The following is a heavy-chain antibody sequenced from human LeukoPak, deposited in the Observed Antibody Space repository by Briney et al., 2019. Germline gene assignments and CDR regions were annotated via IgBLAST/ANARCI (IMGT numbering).Heavy chain of an antibody. CDR3: ARANNDYVWGSYRPAFDY. D-gene: IGHD3-16*02. J-gene: IGHJ4*02. Sequence: SETLSLTCAVYGGSFSGYYWSWIRQPPGKGLEWIGEINHSGGTNYNPSLKSRVTISVDTSKNQFSLKLSSVTAADTAVYYCARANNDYVWGSYRPAFDYWGQGTLVTVSS. CDR1: GGSFSGYY. V-gene: IGHV4-34*01. CDR2: INHSGGT.